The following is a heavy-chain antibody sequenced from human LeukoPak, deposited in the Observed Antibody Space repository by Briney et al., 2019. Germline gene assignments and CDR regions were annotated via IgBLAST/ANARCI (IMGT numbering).Heavy chain of an antibody. D-gene: IGHD3-10*02. Sequence: PSETLSLTCTVSGGSISSYYWSWIRQPPGKGLEWIGYIYYSGSTNYNPSLKSRVTISVDTSKNQFSLKLSSVTAADTAVYYCARARFGAPKYYFDYWGQGTLVTVSS. V-gene: IGHV4-59*01. CDR2: IYYSGST. J-gene: IGHJ4*02. CDR1: GGSISSYY. CDR3: ARARFGAPKYYFDY.